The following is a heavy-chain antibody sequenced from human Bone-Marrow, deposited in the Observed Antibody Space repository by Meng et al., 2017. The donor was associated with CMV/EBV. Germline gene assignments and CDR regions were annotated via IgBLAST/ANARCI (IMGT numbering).Heavy chain of an antibody. CDR1: GFAFSLYT. D-gene: IGHD2-2*02. V-gene: IGHV3-21*01. CDR3: ARQIDEKYIVVVPAAIRGIDY. Sequence: GESLKISCAASGFAFSLYTMNWVRRTPGKGLEWVASISPSSSHIYYADSLRGRFTISRDNAQNSLYLQMNSLRAEDTAVYYCARQIDEKYIVVVPAAIRGIDYWGQGTLVTVSS. CDR2: ISPSSSHI. J-gene: IGHJ4*02.